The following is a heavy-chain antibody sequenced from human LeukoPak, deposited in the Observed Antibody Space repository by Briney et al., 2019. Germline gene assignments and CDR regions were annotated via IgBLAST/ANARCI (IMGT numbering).Heavy chain of an antibody. Sequence: GGSLRLSCAASGFTFSNAWMSWVRQAPGKGLEWVGRIKSKTDGGTTDYAAPVKGRFTISRDDSKNTLYLQMNSLKTEDTAVYYCTTDHTVTTFGDAFDIWGQGTMVTASS. D-gene: IGHD4-17*01. CDR1: GFTFSNAW. CDR2: IKSKTDGGTT. V-gene: IGHV3-15*01. CDR3: TTDHTVTTFGDAFDI. J-gene: IGHJ3*02.